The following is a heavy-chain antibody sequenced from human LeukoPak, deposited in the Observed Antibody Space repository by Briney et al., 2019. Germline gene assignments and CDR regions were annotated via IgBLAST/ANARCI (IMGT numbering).Heavy chain of an antibody. D-gene: IGHD2-15*01. J-gene: IGHJ4*02. CDR2: ISGSGGST. CDR3: AKDRVVAATYYFDY. V-gene: IGHV3-23*01. Sequence: PGVSLTLSCAASGFTFSSYDLSWLRQAPGKGLEWVSAISGSGGSTYYPYSVRGRFTISRDKSKNTQYLQMNSLRAEDTTVYYCAKDRVVAATYYFDYWGQGTLVTVSS. CDR1: GFTFSSYD.